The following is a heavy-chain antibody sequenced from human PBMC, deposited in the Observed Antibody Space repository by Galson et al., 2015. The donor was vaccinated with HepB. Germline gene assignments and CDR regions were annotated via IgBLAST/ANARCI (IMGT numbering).Heavy chain of an antibody. Sequence: SVKVSCKASGYTFTDYIITWVRQAPGQGLEWLGWVSVSNGDTNYAQNFRGRVTMTTDTSSSTAYVDLRYLRSADTATYYCARGNTALLYWGQGTLISVPS. V-gene: IGHV1-18*04. CDR2: VSVSNGDT. D-gene: IGHD5-18*01. J-gene: IGHJ4*02. CDR3: ARGNTALLY. CDR1: GYTFTDYI.